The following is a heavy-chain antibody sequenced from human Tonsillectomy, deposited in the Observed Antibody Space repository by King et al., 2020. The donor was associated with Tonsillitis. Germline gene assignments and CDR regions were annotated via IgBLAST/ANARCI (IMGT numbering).Heavy chain of an antibody. Sequence: VQLVESGAEVREPGESLKISCKGSGYSFTSYWIVWVRQMPGKGLEWMGIIYPGDSHTRYSPSFQGQVTISADRSITTAYLQWSSLKASDTAMYYCARGGNQRFFGYWGQGTLVTVSS. D-gene: IGHD2-2*01. CDR2: IYPGDSHT. CDR3: ARGGNQRFFGY. CDR1: GYSFTSYW. V-gene: IGHV5-51*03. J-gene: IGHJ4*02.